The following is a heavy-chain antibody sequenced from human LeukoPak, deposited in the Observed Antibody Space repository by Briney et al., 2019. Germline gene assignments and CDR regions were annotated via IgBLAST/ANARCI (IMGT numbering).Heavy chain of an antibody. CDR1: GASISSSSYY. D-gene: IGHD2-15*01. V-gene: IGHV3-53*01. CDR2: ITDST. Sequence: PSETLSLTCTVSGASISSSSYYWGWIRQPPGKGLEWVSAITDSTYFADSVKGRFTISRDSSKNTVYLQMNSLRAEDTAVYYCARYCSGGRCYSGLDPWGQGALVTVSS. J-gene: IGHJ5*02. CDR3: ARYCSGGRCYSGLDP.